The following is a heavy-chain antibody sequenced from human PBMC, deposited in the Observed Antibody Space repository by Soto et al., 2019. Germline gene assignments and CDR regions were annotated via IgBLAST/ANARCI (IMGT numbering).Heavy chain of an antibody. CDR3: ATLSPELRYFDWSPVAFDI. V-gene: IGHV1-69*02. CDR2: IIPILGIA. CDR1: GGTFSSYT. J-gene: IGHJ3*02. Sequence: KVSCKASGGTFSSYTISWVRQAPGQGLEWMGRIIPILGIANYAQKFQGRVTITADRSTSTAYMELSSLRSEDTAVYYCATLSPELRYFDWSPVAFDIWGQGTMVTVSS. D-gene: IGHD3-9*01.